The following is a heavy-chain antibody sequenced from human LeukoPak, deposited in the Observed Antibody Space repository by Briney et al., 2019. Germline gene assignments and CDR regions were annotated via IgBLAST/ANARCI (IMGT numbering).Heavy chain of an antibody. CDR2: INPSGGST. CDR3: TTDVRVRGVIIRGWFDS. CDR1: GYTFTSYY. D-gene: IGHD3-10*01. Sequence: ASVKVSCKASGYTFTSYYMHWVRQAPGQGLEWMGIINPSGGSTSYAQKFQGRVTMTRDTSTSTVYMELSSLRSEDTAVYYCTTDVRVRGVIIRGWFDSWGQGTLVTVSS. J-gene: IGHJ5*01. V-gene: IGHV1-46*01.